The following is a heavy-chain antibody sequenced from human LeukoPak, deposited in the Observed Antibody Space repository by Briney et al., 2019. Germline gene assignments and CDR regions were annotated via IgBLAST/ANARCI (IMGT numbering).Heavy chain of an antibody. J-gene: IGHJ4*02. Sequence: GGSLRLSCAASGFTFSTYSMTWVRQAPGQGLEWVASFSTTNFYIYYADSVQGRFTISRDNAKNSLYLEMNSLRADDTAVYYRARDRCSGGTCYSHPSYFDLWGQGTLVTVSS. V-gene: IGHV3-21*01. CDR1: GFTFSTYS. CDR3: ARDRCSGGTCYSHPSYFDL. CDR2: FSTTNFYI. D-gene: IGHD2-15*01.